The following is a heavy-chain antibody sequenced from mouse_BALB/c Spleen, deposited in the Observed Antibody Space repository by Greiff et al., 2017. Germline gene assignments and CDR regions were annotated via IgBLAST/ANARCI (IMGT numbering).Heavy chain of an antibody. CDR3: ARGGLDGYYAY. D-gene: IGHD2-3*01. V-gene: IGHV1-9*01. J-gene: IGHJ3*01. CDR1: GYTFSSYW. CDR2: ILPGSGST. Sequence: VQLQESGAELMKPGASVKISCKATGYTFSSYWIEWVKQRPGHGLEWIGEILPGSGSTNYNEKFKGKATFTADTSSNTAYMQLSSLTSEDSAVYYCARGGLDGYYAYWGQGTLVTVSA.